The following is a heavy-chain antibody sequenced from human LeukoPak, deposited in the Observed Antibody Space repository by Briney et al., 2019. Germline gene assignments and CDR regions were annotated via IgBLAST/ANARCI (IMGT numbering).Heavy chain of an antibody. J-gene: IGHJ4*02. Sequence: GGSLRLSCAPSGFIVSNNYMTWVRQAPGKGLEWVSVIYSGGSTYYADPVKGRFTISRDNSKNTLYLQMNSLRAEDTAVYYCATRVSTSRSFDYWGQGTLVTVSS. CDR1: GFIVSNNY. CDR3: ATRVSTSRSFDY. V-gene: IGHV3-53*01. CDR2: IYSGGST.